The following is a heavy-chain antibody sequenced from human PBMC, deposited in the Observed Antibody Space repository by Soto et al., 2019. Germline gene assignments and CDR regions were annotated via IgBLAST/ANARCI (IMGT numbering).Heavy chain of an antibody. CDR2: IKQDGSEK. CDR1: GFTFSSYW. J-gene: IGHJ3*02. D-gene: IGHD2-15*01. Sequence: TGGSLRLSCAASGFTFSSYWMSWVRQAPGKGLEWVANIKQDGSEKYYVDSVKGRFTISRDNAKNSLYLQMNSLRAEDTAVYYCASSSDIVVVVAATPHDAFDIWGQGTMVTVSS. V-gene: IGHV3-7*01. CDR3: ASSSDIVVVVAATPHDAFDI.